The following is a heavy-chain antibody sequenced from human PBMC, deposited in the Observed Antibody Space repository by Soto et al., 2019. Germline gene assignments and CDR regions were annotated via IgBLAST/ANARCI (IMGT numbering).Heavy chain of an antibody. Sequence: PGGSLRLSCAASGFTFSSYGMHWVRQAPGKGLEWVAVIWYDGSNKYYADSVKGRFTISRDNSKNTLYLQMNSLRAEDTAVYYCARDSDSSGYYYFPGYWGQGTLVTVSS. J-gene: IGHJ4*02. CDR2: IWYDGSNK. CDR3: ARDSDSSGYYYFPGY. D-gene: IGHD3-22*01. CDR1: GFTFSSYG. V-gene: IGHV3-33*01.